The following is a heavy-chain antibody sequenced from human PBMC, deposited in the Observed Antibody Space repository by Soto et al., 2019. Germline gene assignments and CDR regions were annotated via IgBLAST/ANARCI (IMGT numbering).Heavy chain of an antibody. CDR1: GGTFSSYT. J-gene: IGHJ4*02. CDR2: IIPILGIA. CDR3: AGAKEYCSSTSCYGGGDY. Sequence: ASVKVSCKASGGTFSSYTISWVRQAPGQGLEWMGRIIPILGIANYAQKFQGRVTITADKSTSTAYMELSSLRSEDTAVYYCAGAKEYCSSTSCYGGGDYWGQGTLVTVSS. V-gene: IGHV1-69*02. D-gene: IGHD2-2*01.